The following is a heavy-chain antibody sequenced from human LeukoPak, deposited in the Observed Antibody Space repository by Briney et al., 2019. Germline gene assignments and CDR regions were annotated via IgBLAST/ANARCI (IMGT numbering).Heavy chain of an antibody. Sequence: PGGSLRLSCAASGFTFSSYWMNWVRQAPGKGLEWVANIKQDGSGKYYVHSVKGRFTVSRDNAKNSLYLQMNGLRAEDTAVYYCARAMDVWGQGTTVTVSS. CDR3: ARAMDV. J-gene: IGHJ6*02. CDR2: IKQDGSGK. V-gene: IGHV3-7*01. CDR1: GFTFSSYW.